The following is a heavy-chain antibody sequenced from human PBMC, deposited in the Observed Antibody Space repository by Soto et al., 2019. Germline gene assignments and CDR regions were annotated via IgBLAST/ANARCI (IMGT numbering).Heavy chain of an antibody. D-gene: IGHD3-10*01. CDR3: AREWSTSGDLDY. J-gene: IGHJ4*02. CDR2: ISSDGSIK. CDR1: GFTFSSHS. Sequence: QVQLVESGGGVVQPGRSLRLSCAASGFTFSSHSIQWVRQSPATGLEWVAVISSDGSIKYYADSVKGLFTISRVNSKNTAYLQMNSLRAEDTAVFYCAREWSTSGDLDYWGQGTLVIVSS. V-gene: IGHV3-30-3*01.